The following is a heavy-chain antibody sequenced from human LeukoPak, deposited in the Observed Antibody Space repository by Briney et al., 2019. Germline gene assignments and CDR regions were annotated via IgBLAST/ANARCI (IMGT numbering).Heavy chain of an antibody. J-gene: IGHJ5*02. Sequence: GASVKVSCKVSGYTLTELSMHWVRQAPGKGLEWMGGFDPEDGETIYAQKFQGRVTMTEDTSTDTAYMELSSLRSEDTAVYYCATQGEYCSGGSCYRGWFDPWGQGTLVTVSS. D-gene: IGHD2-15*01. CDR2: FDPEDGET. V-gene: IGHV1-24*01. CDR3: ATQGEYCSGGSCYRGWFDP. CDR1: GYTLTELS.